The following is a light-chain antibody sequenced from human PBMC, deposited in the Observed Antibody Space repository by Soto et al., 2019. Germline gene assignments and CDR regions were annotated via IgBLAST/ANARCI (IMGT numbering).Light chain of an antibody. CDR1: QGISSY. V-gene: IGKV1-39*01. J-gene: IGKJ4*01. Sequence: IQLTQSPSSLSASVGDRVTITCRASQGISSYLAWYQQKPGKAPNLLIYAASTLQSGVPSRFSSSGSGTDFPLTICSLQPEDFATYYCQQSYSTPLTFGGGTKVDIK. CDR2: AAS. CDR3: QQSYSTPLT.